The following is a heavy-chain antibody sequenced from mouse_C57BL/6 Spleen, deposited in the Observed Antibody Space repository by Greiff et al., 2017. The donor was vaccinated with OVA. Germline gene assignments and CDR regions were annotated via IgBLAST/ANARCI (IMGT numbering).Heavy chain of an antibody. CDR2: IYPGSGST. V-gene: IGHV1-55*01. Sequence: VQLQQPGAELVKPGASVKMSCKASGYTFTSYWITWVKQRPGQGLEWIGDIYPGSGSTNYNEKFKSKATLTVDTSSSTAYMQLSSLTAEDSAVYYCARGLGYYDYDGFDYDCWGKGTTLSVA. D-gene: IGHD2-4*01. CDR1: GYTFTSYW. CDR3: ARGLGYYDYDGFDYDC. J-gene: IGHJ2*01.